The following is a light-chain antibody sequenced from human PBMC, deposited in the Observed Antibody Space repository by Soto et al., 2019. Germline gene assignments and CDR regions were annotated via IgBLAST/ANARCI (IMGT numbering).Light chain of an antibody. CDR2: DAS. CDR3: QLYNTYPHT. J-gene: IGKJ4*01. CDR1: QSINMW. V-gene: IGKV1-5*01. Sequence: DIQLTQSLASLSASVADRVTLPCRASQSINMWLAWYQQKPGKAPSLLIYDASSLESGVPSRVSGSGSGTEFTLTISSLQPDDFATYYCQLYNTYPHTFGGGTKVDIK.